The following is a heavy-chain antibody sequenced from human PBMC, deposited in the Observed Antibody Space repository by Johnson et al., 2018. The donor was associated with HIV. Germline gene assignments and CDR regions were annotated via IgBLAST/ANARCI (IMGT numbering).Heavy chain of an antibody. V-gene: IGHV3-66*02. Sequence: VQLVESGGGLVQPGGSLRLSCAASGITVGTNYMSWVRQAPGKGLEWVSVIFSVGDVYYADSVKGRFTISRDNSKNMVYLQMNSLRPEDTAVYYCARDGRDLVTRGSFDVWGQGTMVTGCS. D-gene: IGHD3-9*01. CDR1: GITVGTNY. J-gene: IGHJ3*01. CDR2: IFSVGDV. CDR3: ARDGRDLVTRGSFDV.